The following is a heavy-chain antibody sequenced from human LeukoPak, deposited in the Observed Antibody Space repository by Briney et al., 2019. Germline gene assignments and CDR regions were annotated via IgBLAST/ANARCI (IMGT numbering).Heavy chain of an antibody. Sequence: SVKVSCKASGCTFSSYAISWVRQAPGQGLEWMGRIIPILGIANYAQKFQGRVTITADKSTSTAYMELSSLRSEDTAVYYCARGETYYYDSSGSYAFDIWGQGTMVTVSS. CDR2: IIPILGIA. V-gene: IGHV1-69*04. J-gene: IGHJ3*02. CDR3: ARGETYYYDSSGSYAFDI. D-gene: IGHD3-22*01. CDR1: GCTFSSYA.